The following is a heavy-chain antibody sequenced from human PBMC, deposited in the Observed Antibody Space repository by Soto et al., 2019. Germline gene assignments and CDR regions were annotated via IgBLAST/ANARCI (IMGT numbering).Heavy chain of an antibody. V-gene: IGHV2-5*02. Sequence: QITLKESGPTLVKPTQTLTLTCTFSGFSLRTRGVGVGWIRQPPGKALEWLGFVSWDDDKRYSPSLKSRLTITKDTSKNQVVLTMTNMDPVDTATYFCAHGIHDILTGYETDGFDVWGQGTMVTVSS. CDR1: GFSLRTRGVG. CDR2: VSWDDDK. D-gene: IGHD3-9*01. J-gene: IGHJ3*01. CDR3: AHGIHDILTGYETDGFDV.